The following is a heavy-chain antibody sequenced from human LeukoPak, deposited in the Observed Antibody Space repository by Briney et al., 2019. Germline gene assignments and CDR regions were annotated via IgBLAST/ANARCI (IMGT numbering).Heavy chain of an antibody. V-gene: IGHV3-74*01. Sequence: GGSLRLSCAASGFTFSTYWMHWVRQAPGKGLVWVSRLSPDGSSSIYADSVKGRFTVSRDNAKNTLYLQMNSLRAEDTAVYYCARGGDIVVVPAAMSLDYRGQGTLVTVSS. CDR1: GFTFSTYW. D-gene: IGHD2-2*01. CDR3: ARGGDIVVVPAAMSLDY. CDR2: LSPDGSSS. J-gene: IGHJ4*02.